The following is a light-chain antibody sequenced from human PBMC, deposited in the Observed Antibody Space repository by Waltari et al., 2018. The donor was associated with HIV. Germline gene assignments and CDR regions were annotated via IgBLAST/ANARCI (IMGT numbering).Light chain of an antibody. Sequence: QSALTQPPSASGSPGQSVTISCAGTSRDIGLYNFVSLYQHHPGKAPKLMISEVSRRLSGVPDRFAGSKSGNSASLTVSGLQAEDEAAYYCCSYAGNNYLLFGGGTKLTVL. CDR2: EVS. J-gene: IGLJ2*01. CDR3: CSYAGNNYLL. CDR1: SRDIGLYNF. V-gene: IGLV2-8*01.